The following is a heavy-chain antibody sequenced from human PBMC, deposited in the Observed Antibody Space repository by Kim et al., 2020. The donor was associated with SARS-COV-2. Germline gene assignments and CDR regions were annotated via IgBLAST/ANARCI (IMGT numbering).Heavy chain of an antibody. CDR1: GFTFSSYA. V-gene: IGHV3-23*01. J-gene: IGHJ4*02. CDR2: MSGSTGTT. CDR3: AKDSVVGGIGVNFFDY. Sequence: GGSLRLSCAASGFTFSSYAMSWVRQALGKGLEWVSVMSGSTGTTYYADSVKGRFTISRDSSKNTLYLQMNSLRAEDTAVYYCAKDSVVGGIGVNFFDYWGQRTLVTVSS. D-gene: IGHD1-26*01.